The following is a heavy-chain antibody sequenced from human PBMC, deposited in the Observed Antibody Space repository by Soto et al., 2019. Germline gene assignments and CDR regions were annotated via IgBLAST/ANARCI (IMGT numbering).Heavy chain of an antibody. D-gene: IGHD6-13*01. CDR1: GATISSSPYY. Sequence: SETLSLTCTVSGATISSSPYYWGWIRQPPGGGLEWIASIYYSGDTYYRPSLGSRATISVDTSKTQFSLELTSVRAEDTAVYYCAKGSAAARPYYFDYWGQGALVTVSS. CDR3: AKGSAAARPYYFDY. V-gene: IGHV4-39*07. J-gene: IGHJ4*02. CDR2: IYYSGDT.